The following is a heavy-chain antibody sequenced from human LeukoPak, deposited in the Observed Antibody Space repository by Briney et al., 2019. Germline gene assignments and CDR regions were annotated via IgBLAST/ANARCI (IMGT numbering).Heavy chain of an antibody. CDR3: AKYGNSGWVIDN. CDR2: IYYTGAT. J-gene: IGHJ4*02. D-gene: IGHD6-19*01. Sequence: SETLSLTCTASGGSIGSNYWTWIRQPPGKGLEYIGYIYYTGATNYNPSLKSRVTISVNTSKNQFSLKMTSVTAADTAVYFCAKYGNSGWVIDNWGQGTLVTVSS. CDR1: GGSIGSNY. V-gene: IGHV4-59*08.